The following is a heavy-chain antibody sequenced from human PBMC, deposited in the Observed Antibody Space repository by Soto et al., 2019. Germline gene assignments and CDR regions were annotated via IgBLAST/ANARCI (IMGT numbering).Heavy chain of an antibody. CDR3: ARGSGQCSGTSCLAYGMDV. D-gene: IGHD2-2*01. V-gene: IGHV3-13*01. Sequence: HPGGSLRLSCAASGFTFSSYDMHWVRQATGKGLEWVSGVGTAGDTYYAGSVKSRFTISRENAKNSLYLQMNSLRAGDTAVYYCARGSGQCSGTSCLAYGMDVWGQGTTVTVSS. J-gene: IGHJ6*02. CDR1: GFTFSSYD. CDR2: VGTAGDT.